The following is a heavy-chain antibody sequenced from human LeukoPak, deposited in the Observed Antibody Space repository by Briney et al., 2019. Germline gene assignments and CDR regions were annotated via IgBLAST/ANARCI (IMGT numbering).Heavy chain of an antibody. D-gene: IGHD5-24*01. Sequence: SQTLSLTCAISGDSVSTNSVAWNCIRQSPSRGLEWLVRTSYRSKWYNDYAVSVKSRITITPDTSKNQFSLELNSVTPEDTAVYCCAREGEITRFDYWGQGTLVTVSS. J-gene: IGHJ4*02. CDR3: AREGEITRFDY. V-gene: IGHV6-1*01. CDR2: TSYRSKWYN. CDR1: GDSVSTNSVA.